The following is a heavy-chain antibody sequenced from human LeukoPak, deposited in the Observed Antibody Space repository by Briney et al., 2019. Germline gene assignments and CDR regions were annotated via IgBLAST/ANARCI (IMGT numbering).Heavy chain of an antibody. CDR2: ISSSGSTI. V-gene: IGHV3-11*01. D-gene: IGHD1-26*01. CDR3: AKDRPGAMLYFDC. CDR1: GFTFTDYY. Sequence: GGSLRLSCAASGFTFTDYYMSWIRQAPGKGLEWLSYISSSGSTIYYADSVKGRFTISRDNSKNALYLQINNLGAEDTAVYYCAKDRPGAMLYFDCWGQGTLVTVSS. J-gene: IGHJ4*02.